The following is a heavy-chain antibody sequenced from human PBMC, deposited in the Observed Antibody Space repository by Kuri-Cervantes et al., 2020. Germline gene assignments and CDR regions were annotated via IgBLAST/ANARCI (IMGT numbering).Heavy chain of an antibody. J-gene: IGHJ5*02. CDR2: INHSGST. D-gene: IGHD2-21*01. CDR1: GGSFRGYY. V-gene: IGHV4-34*01. CDR3: ARVYIVMLPIQGWFDP. Sequence: GSLRLSCAVYGGSFRGYYWSWIRQPPGKGLEWIGEINHSGSTNYNPSLKSRVTISVDRTKNQFSLKLRSVTAADTAMYYCARVYIVMLPIQGWFDPWGQGILVTVSS.